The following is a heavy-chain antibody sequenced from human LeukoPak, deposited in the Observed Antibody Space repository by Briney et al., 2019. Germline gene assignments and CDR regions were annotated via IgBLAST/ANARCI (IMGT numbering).Heavy chain of an antibody. J-gene: IGHJ6*02. D-gene: IGHD3-10*01. CDR3: AKEGEYYGSGSYYDVAGYFYYGMDV. V-gene: IGHV1-69*13. CDR1: GGTFSNYA. CDR2: IIPIFATA. Sequence: GASVKVSCKASGGTFSNYAISWVRQAPGQGLEWMGGIIPIFATANYAQKFQGRVTITADESTSTAYMELSSLRSEDTAVYYCAKEGEYYGSGSYYDVAGYFYYGMDVWGQGTTVIVSS.